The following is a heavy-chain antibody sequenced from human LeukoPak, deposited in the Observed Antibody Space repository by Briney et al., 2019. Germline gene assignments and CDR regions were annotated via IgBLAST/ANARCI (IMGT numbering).Heavy chain of an antibody. CDR1: GFTFSTYP. CDR3: ARVHDTAGYYHYFDS. V-gene: IGHV3-30*14. J-gene: IGHJ4*02. Sequence: GGSLRLSCEASGFTFSTYPMHWVRQAPDKGLEWVAMISHHGSNEYYADSVKGRFTISRDNSKNTLYLQMNNPRVEDTAIYYCARVHDTAGYYHYFDSWRQGTLVTVSS. CDR2: ISHHGSNE. D-gene: IGHD3-9*01.